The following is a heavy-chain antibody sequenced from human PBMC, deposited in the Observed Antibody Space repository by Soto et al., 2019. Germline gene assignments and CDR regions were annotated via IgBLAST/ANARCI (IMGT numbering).Heavy chain of an antibody. CDR3: ARMAFRSGSYYFDY. CDR2: IYYSGTT. CDR1: GGSISSYY. D-gene: IGHD3-10*01. Sequence: QVQLQESGPGLVKPSETLSLTCTVSGGSISSYYWSWIRQPPGKGLEWIGYIYYSGTTNYNPSLKSRVTISVDTSKNQFSLKLSSVTAADTAVYHCARMAFRSGSYYFDYWGQGTLVTVSS. J-gene: IGHJ4*02. V-gene: IGHV4-59*08.